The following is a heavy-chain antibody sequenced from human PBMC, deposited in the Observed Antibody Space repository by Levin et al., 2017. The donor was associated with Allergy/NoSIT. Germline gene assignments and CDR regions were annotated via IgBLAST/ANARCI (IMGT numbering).Heavy chain of an antibody. CDR2: ISGSGGST. D-gene: IGHD3-3*01. CDR3: AKDSYDFWSGDYEGSPACDAFDI. CDR1: GFTFSSYA. Sequence: GGSLRLSCAASGFTFSSYAMSWVRQAPGKGLEWVSAISGSGGSTYYADSVKGRFTISRDNSKNTLYLQMNSLRAEDTAVYYCAKDSYDFWSGDYEGSPACDAFDIWGQGTMVTVSS. J-gene: IGHJ3*02. V-gene: IGHV3-23*01.